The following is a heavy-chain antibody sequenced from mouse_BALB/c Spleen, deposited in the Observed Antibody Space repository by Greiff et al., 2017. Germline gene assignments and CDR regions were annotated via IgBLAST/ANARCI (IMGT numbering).Heavy chain of an antibody. CDR1: GYTFTDYN. D-gene: IGHD1-1*01. J-gene: IGHJ1*01. CDR3: ARSNLYGSSYGYFDV. CDR2: IYPYNGGT. V-gene: IGHV1S29*02. Sequence: EVKLQESGPELVKPGASVKISCKASGYTFTDYNMHWVKQSHGKSLEWIGYIYPYNGGTGYNQKFKSKATLTVDNSSSTAYMELRSLTSEDSAVYYCARSNLYGSSYGYFDVWGAGTTVTVSS.